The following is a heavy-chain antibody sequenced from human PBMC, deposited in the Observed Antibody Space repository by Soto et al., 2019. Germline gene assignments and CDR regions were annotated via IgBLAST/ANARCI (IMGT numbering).Heavy chain of an antibody. CDR1: GFSFNTYG. CDR3: AKDFYNKVSYRLGICRY. V-gene: IGHV3-30*18. D-gene: IGHD1-1*01. J-gene: IGHJ4*02. Sequence: QVQLVESGGGVVQPGRSLRLSCAASGFSFNTYGMHWVRQAPGKGLEWVAVISSDGSKEYYADSVKGRFTISRDNSENTLYLQMNSLRPEDTAVYSCAKDFYNKVSYRLGICRYWGQGTQVTVSS. CDR2: ISSDGSKE.